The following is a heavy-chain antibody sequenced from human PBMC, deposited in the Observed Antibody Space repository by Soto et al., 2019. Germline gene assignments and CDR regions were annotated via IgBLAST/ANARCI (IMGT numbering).Heavy chain of an antibody. V-gene: IGHV1-69*06. CDR2: IIPIFGTA. CDR1: GGTFSSYA. CDR3: ARDVAAAVYYYYGMDV. D-gene: IGHD6-13*01. Sequence: SVKVSCKASGGTFSSYAISWVRQAPGQGLEWMGGIIPIFGTANYAQKFQGRVTITADKSTSTAYMELSSLRSEDTAVYYCARDVAAAVYYYYGMDVWGQGTTVTVSS. J-gene: IGHJ6*02.